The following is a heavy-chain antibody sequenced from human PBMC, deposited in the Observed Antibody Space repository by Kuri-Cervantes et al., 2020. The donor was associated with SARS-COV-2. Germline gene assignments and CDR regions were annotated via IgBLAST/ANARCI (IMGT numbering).Heavy chain of an antibody. CDR2: ISSSGSTI. J-gene: IGHJ4*02. CDR3: VRDGDHWNFDY. Sequence: GGSLRLSCAASGFTFSSYEMNWVRQAPGKELEWVSYISSSGSTIYYADSVKGRFTLSRDNAKNMLFLQMNSLRAEDTAVYYCVRDGDHWNFDYWGQGTLVTVSS. CDR1: GFTFSSYE. D-gene: IGHD1-1*01. V-gene: IGHV3-48*03.